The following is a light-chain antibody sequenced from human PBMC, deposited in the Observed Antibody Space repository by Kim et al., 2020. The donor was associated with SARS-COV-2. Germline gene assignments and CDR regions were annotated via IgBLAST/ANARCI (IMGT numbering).Light chain of an antibody. V-gene: IGLV3-19*01. CDR1: SLRTYF. CDR3: NPRDSSGHYLV. Sequence: SSELTQDPAVSVALGQTVRITCQGDSLRTYFASWYQQKPGQAPVLVNYGQDNRPSGIPDRFSGSSSGNTASLTITGAQAEDEADYYCNPRDSSGHYLVFG. J-gene: IGLJ1*01. CDR2: GQD.